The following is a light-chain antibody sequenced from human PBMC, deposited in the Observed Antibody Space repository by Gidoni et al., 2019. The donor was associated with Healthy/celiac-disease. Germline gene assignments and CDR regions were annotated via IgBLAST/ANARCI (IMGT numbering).Light chain of an antibody. J-gene: IGKJ3*01. V-gene: IGKV2-28*01. Sequence: DIGMTQSPLSLPVTPGEPASISCRSSQSLLHSNGYNYLDWYLQKPGQSPQLLIYLGSNRASGVPDRFSGRGSGTDFTLKISRVEAEDVGVYYCMQALQTPPTFGPGTKVDIK. CDR1: QSLLHSNGYNY. CDR3: MQALQTPPT. CDR2: LGS.